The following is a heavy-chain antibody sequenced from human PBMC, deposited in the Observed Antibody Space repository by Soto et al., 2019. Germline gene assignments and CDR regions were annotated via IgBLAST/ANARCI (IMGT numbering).Heavy chain of an antibody. Sequence: EVQLVESGGGLVKPGGSLRLSCAASGFTFSSYSMNWVRQAPGKGLEWVSSISSSSSYIYYADSVKGRFTISRDNAKNSLYLQMNSLRAEDTVVYYCARFSSITIFGVVIRYFDYWGQGTLVTVSS. CDR1: GFTFSSYS. V-gene: IGHV3-21*01. J-gene: IGHJ4*02. D-gene: IGHD3-3*01. CDR2: ISSSSSYI. CDR3: ARFSSITIFGVVIRYFDY.